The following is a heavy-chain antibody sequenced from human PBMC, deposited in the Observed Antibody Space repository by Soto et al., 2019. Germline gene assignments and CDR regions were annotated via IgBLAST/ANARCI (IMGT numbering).Heavy chain of an antibody. J-gene: IGHJ4*02. V-gene: IGHV4-31*03. Sequence: PSETLSLTCTVSGASISTAVYYWTWIRQHPGKGLEWIGYIDNSGSTYYNPSLTGRVDISVDTSKNQFSLSLRSLTAADTACDYCAGAVSDFDVRRYRTSYFDQWGQG. CDR3: AGAVSDFDVRRYRTSYFDQ. D-gene: IGHD2-21*02. CDR2: IDNSGST. CDR1: GASISTAVYY.